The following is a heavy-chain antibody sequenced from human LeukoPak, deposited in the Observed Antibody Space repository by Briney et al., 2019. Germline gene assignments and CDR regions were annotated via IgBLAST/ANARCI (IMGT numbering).Heavy chain of an antibody. CDR2: ISSSGSTI. V-gene: IGHV3-11*04. CDR3: ARVRVGATTDFDY. J-gene: IGHJ4*02. CDR1: GFTLSDYY. D-gene: IGHD1-26*01. Sequence: GGSLRLSCAASGFTLSDYYMSWIRQAPGKGLEWVSYISSSGSTIYYADSVKGRFTIPRDNAKNSLYLQMNSLRAEDTAVYYCARVRVGATTDFDYWGQGTLVTVSS.